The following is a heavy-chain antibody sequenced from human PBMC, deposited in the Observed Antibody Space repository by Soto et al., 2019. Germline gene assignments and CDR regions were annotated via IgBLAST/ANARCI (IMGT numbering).Heavy chain of an antibody. CDR2: IGTAGDT. CDR1: GFTFSSYD. V-gene: IGHV3-13*01. Sequence: QPGGSLRLSCAASGFTFSSYDMQWVRQPTGKGLEWVSAIGTAGDTYYPGSVKGRFTISRENAKNSLYLQMNSLRAGDTAVYYCARGHSSGVGLNSYGRYYGMDVWGQGTTVTVSS. CDR3: ARGHSSGVGLNSYGRYYGMDV. J-gene: IGHJ6*02. D-gene: IGHD5-18*01.